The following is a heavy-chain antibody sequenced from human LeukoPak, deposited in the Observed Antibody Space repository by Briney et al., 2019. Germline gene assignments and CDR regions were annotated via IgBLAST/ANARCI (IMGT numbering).Heavy chain of an antibody. Sequence: PGGSLRLSCAAAGFTFSTYAMNWVRQAPGKGLEWVSIISGSGGSTYHADSVKGRFTISRDNSKNTLYLQMNSLRAEDTAVYYCAKDKDYDILTGLDYWGQGTLVTVSS. V-gene: IGHV3-23*01. D-gene: IGHD3-9*01. J-gene: IGHJ4*02. CDR1: GFTFSTYA. CDR3: AKDKDYDILTGLDY. CDR2: ISGSGGST.